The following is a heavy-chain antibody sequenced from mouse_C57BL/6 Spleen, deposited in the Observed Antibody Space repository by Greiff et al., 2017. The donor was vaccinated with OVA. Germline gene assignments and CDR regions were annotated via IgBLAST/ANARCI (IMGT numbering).Heavy chain of an antibody. CDR2: IDPSDSYT. CDR3: ARGAIYYYGSSYDY. V-gene: IGHV1-69*01. Sequence: QVQLQQPGAELVMPGASVKLSCKASGYTFTSYWMHWVKQRPGQGLEWIGEIDPSDSYTNYNQKFKGKSTLPVDKSSSSAYMQLSSLTSEDSAVYYCARGAIYYYGSSYDYWGQGTTLTVSS. D-gene: IGHD1-1*01. J-gene: IGHJ2*01. CDR1: GYTFTSYW.